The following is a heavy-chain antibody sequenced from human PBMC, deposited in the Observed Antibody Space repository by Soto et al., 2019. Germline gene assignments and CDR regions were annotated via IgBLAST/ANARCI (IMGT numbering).Heavy chain of an antibody. CDR1: GGSISSSSYY. Sequence: SETLSLTCTVSGGSISSSSYYWGWIRQPPGKGLEWIGGIYYSGSTYYNPSLKSRVTISVDTSKNQFSLKLSSVTAADTAVYYCARLGGSYRSWFDPWGQGTLVTVSS. CDR3: ARLGGSYRSWFDP. V-gene: IGHV4-39*01. D-gene: IGHD1-26*01. CDR2: IYYSGST. J-gene: IGHJ5*02.